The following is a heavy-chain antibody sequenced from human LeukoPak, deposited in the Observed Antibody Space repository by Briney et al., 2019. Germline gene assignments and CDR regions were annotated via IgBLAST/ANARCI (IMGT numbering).Heavy chain of an antibody. V-gene: IGHV3-23*01. D-gene: IGHD3-10*01. CDR3: PSTVRRFGTPTHLHY. CDR2: ISCSGGST. Sequence: GGSLRLSCAASGFTFSSYAMSWVRQAPGKGLEEGSAISCSGGSTYYADSVKGRFTISRDNSKNTLYRQMSSLRGEDTAVYYFPSTVRRFGTPTHLHYWGQGTLVTGPS. J-gene: IGHJ4*02. CDR1: GFTFSSYA.